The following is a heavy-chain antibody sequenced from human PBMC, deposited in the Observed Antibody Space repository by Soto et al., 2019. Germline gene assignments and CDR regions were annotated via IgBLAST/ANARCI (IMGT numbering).Heavy chain of an antibody. Sequence: QVQLQESGPGLVKPSQTLSLTCTVSGGSISSGDYYWSWIRQPPGKGLEWIGYIYYSGSTYYNPSLNSRVTISVDTSKNQFSLKLRSVTAADTAVYYCAAWGYCSSTSCYTGFDYWGQGTLVTVSS. J-gene: IGHJ4*02. V-gene: IGHV4-30-4*01. D-gene: IGHD2-2*02. CDR1: GGSISSGDYY. CDR3: AAWGYCSSTSCYTGFDY. CDR2: IYYSGST.